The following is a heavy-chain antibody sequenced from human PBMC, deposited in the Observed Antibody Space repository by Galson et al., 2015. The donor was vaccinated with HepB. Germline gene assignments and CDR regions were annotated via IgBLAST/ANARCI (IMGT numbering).Heavy chain of an antibody. V-gene: IGHV1-18*04. CDR2: ISTYNADT. Sequence: SVKVSCKASGYTFTSHGIIWVRQAPGQGLEWMGWISTYNADTKYAQKFQGRLTMTTDTSTTTAYMELRSLRSDDTAVYFCARVGLVATVSTGYGMDVWGQGTAVTVSS. CDR3: ARVGLVATVSTGYGMDV. J-gene: IGHJ6*02. D-gene: IGHD5-12*01. CDR1: GYTFTSHG.